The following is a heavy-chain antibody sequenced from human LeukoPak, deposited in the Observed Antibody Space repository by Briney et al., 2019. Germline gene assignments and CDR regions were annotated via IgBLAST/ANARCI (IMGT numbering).Heavy chain of an antibody. CDR1: GGSISSYY. J-gene: IGHJ4*02. CDR3: ARVSGGYSYGYYFDY. CDR2: IYYSGST. D-gene: IGHD5-18*01. Sequence: SETLSLTCTVSGGSISSYYWSWIRQPPGKGLEWIGYIYYSGSTNYSPSLKSRVTISVDTSKNQFSLKLSSVTAADTAVYYCARVSGGYSYGYYFDYWGQGTLVTVSS. V-gene: IGHV4-59*12.